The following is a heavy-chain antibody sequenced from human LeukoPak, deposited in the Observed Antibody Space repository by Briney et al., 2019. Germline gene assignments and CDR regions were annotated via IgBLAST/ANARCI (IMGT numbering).Heavy chain of an antibody. CDR3: ASHSNDYSKAFVY. CDR1: GFTFDDYA. Sequence: GGSLRLSCAASGFTFDDYAMHWVRQAPGKGLEWVSGISWNSGSIGYADSVKGRFTISRDNAKNSLYLQMNSLRAEDTAVYYCASHSNDYSKAFVYWGQGTLVTVSS. J-gene: IGHJ4*02. CDR2: ISWNSGSI. V-gene: IGHV3-9*01. D-gene: IGHD4-11*01.